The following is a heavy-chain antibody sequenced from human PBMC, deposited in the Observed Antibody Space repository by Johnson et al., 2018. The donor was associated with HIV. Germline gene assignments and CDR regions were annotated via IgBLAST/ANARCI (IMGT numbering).Heavy chain of an antibody. CDR2: ISYDGSNK. CDR1: GFTFSNFG. Sequence: QVQLVESGGGVVQPGGSLRLSCAASGFTFSNFGMHLVRQAPGKVLEWVAVISYDGSNKYYADSVKGRFTISRDNSKNTLYLQMNSLRAEDTAVYYCARDERDYYDSHAFDIWGQGTMVTVSS. J-gene: IGHJ3*02. CDR3: ARDERDYYDSHAFDI. V-gene: IGHV3-30*03. D-gene: IGHD3-22*01.